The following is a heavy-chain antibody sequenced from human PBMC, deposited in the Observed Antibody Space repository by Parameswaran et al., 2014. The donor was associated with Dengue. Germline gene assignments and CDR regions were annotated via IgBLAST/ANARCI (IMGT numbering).Heavy chain of an antibody. J-gene: IGHJ6*03. CDR2: ISSSSSYI. Sequence: VRQAPGKGLEWVSSISSSSSYIYYADSVKGRFTISRDNAKNSLYLQMNSLRAEDTAVYYCARENGSGRKGYYYYYMDVWGKGTTVTVSS. D-gene: IGHD3-10*01. V-gene: IGHV3-21*01. CDR3: ARENGSGRKGYYYYYMDV.